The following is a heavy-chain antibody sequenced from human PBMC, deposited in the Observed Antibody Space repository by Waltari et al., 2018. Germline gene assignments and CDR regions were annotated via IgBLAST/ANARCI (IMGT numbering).Heavy chain of an antibody. D-gene: IGHD3-3*01. Sequence: QVQLVQSGAEVKKPGSWVKVSCKASGCTFSSYALSWVRQAPGQGLEWVGGILPIFGTANYAAKDQGRVTITADESTSTAYMELRSRRSEDTAVYYCASRTGNYDFWSGYYGTGEVWGKGTTVTVSS. V-gene: IGHV1-69*01. CDR2: ILPIFGTA. J-gene: IGHJ6*04. CDR1: GCTFSSYA. CDR3: ASRTGNYDFWSGYYGTGEV.